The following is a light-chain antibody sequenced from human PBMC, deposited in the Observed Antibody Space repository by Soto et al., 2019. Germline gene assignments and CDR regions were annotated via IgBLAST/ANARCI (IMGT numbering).Light chain of an antibody. CDR1: QNVSSN. CDR3: QQRSNWPTWT. V-gene: IGKV3-11*01. J-gene: IGKJ1*01. Sequence: TVLTQSPGTLSLSPGERATLSCRASQNVSSNLLVWYQQHPGQAPRLLIYDASNRATGIPARFSGSGSGTDFTLTISSLEPEDFAVYYCQQRSNWPTWTFGQGTKVDIK. CDR2: DAS.